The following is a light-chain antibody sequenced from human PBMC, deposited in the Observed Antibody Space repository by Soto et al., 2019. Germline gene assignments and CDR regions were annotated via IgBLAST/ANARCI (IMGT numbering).Light chain of an antibody. J-gene: IGKJ2*01. V-gene: IGKV3-15*01. Sequence: EMVMTQSPATLSVSPGERATLSCRASQNLSRNFAWYQQQPGQAPRLLIFYASTRATGIPARFSGSGSGTGFTLTISSLQSEDFAVYSCQQYDKWPHTFGQGTKLEIK. CDR2: YAS. CDR1: QNLSRN. CDR3: QQYDKWPHT.